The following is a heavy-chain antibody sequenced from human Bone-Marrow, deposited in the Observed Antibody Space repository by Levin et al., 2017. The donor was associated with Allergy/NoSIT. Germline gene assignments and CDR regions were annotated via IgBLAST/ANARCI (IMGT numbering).Heavy chain of an antibody. V-gene: IGHV3-33*01. CDR1: GFTFSTYG. D-gene: IGHD6-13*01. CDR2: MWYDGSNK. Sequence: GESLKISCAASGFTFSTYGMHWVRQAPGKGLEWVALMWYDGSNKYYGDSVKGRFTISRDNSKNTLYLQMNSLRAEDTAVYYCAAAGDSSSWRIDYWGQGTLVTVSS. J-gene: IGHJ4*02. CDR3: AAAGDSSSWRIDY.